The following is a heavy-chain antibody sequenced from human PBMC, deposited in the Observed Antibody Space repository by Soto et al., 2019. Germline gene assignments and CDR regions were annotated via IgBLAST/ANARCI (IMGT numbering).Heavy chain of an antibody. CDR2: ISRSSGTI. V-gene: IGHV3-48*02. Sequence: EVQLVESGGGLVQPGGSLRLSCAASEFTFSTYAMTWVRQAPGKGLEWVSYISRSSGTIYYADSVRGRFTISRENAKNSLYLKMNSLRDEDTAVYYCARAYDFGVIPPYWYFDLWGRGTLVTVSS. J-gene: IGHJ2*01. D-gene: IGHD3-3*01. CDR3: ARAYDFGVIPPYWYFDL. CDR1: EFTFSTYA.